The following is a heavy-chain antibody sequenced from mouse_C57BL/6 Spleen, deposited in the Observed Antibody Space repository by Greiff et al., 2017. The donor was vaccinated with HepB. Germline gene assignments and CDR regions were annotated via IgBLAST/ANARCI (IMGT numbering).Heavy chain of an antibody. D-gene: IGHD1-1*01. CDR2: INPSNGGT. J-gene: IGHJ4*01. CDR3: ARRGYGSSYVRAMDY. CDR1: GYTFTSYW. V-gene: IGHV1-53*01. Sequence: QVQLKQPGTELVKPGASVKLSCKASGYTFTSYWMHWVKQRPGQGLEWIGNINPSNGGTNYNEKFKSKATLTVDKSSSTAYMQLSSLTSEDSAVYYCARRGYGSSYVRAMDYWGQGTSVTVSS.